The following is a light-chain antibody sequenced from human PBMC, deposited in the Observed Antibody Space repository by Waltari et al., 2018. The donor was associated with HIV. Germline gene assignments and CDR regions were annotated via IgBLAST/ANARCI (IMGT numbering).Light chain of an antibody. J-gene: IGLJ1*01. V-gene: IGLV1-47*01. Sequence: QSVLTQPLSASETPGRSLNISCSGGTSNIGRNYVFWYQQVAGLAPRFLVYRNNQRPSGVSERLSGSRAGTSASLVISGLRADDEAQYYCASWDDGLSGHVFGSGTTVFVL. CDR3: ASWDDGLSGHV. CDR1: TSNIGRNY. CDR2: RNN.